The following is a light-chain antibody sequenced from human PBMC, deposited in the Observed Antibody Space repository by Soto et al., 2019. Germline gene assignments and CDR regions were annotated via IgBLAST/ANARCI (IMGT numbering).Light chain of an antibody. J-gene: IGLJ2*01. V-gene: IGLV1-40*01. CDR1: SSNIGAGYD. Sequence: QSLLTQPPSVSGAPGQRVTISCTGSSSNIGAGYDVHGYQQLPGTAPKLLIYGNSNRPSGVPDRFSGSKSGTSASLAITGLQAEDEADYYCQSYDSSLSALFGGGTKVTVL. CDR3: QSYDSSLSAL. CDR2: GNS.